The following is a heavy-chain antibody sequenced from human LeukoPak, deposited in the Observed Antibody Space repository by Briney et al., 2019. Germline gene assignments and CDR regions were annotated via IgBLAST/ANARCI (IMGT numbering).Heavy chain of an antibody. CDR2: TYYRSKWYN. Sequence: SQTLSLTCAISGDSVSSNSAAWNWIRQSPSRGLEWLGRTYYRSKWYNDYAVSVKSRITINPDTSKNQFSLQLNSVTPEDTAVYYCARDLPGPVGYCSGTSCFFDYWGQGTLVTVSS. CDR3: ARDLPGPVGYCSGTSCFFDY. V-gene: IGHV6-1*01. J-gene: IGHJ4*02. CDR1: GDSVSSNSAA. D-gene: IGHD2-2*01.